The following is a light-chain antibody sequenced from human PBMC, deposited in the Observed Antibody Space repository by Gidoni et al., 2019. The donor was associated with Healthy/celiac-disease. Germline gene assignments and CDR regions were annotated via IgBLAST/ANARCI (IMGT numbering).Light chain of an antibody. J-gene: IGKJ2*02. Sequence: EIVLTQSPATLSLSPGERATLSCRASQSVSSYLAWYQQKPGQAPRLLTDDASNRATGIPARFSGSGSGTDFTLTISSLEPEDFAVYYCQQRSNWRCTFGQGTKLEIK. CDR1: QSVSSY. CDR2: DAS. V-gene: IGKV3-11*01. CDR3: QQRSNWRCT.